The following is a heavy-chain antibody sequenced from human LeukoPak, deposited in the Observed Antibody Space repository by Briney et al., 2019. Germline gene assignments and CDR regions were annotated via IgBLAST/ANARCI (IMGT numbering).Heavy chain of an antibody. V-gene: IGHV3-21*01. CDR2: IGPDSKYI. Sequence: GGSLRLSCAASGFTFSQYSMNWVRQAPGKGLEWLSSIGPDSKYIYYADSVKGRFTISRDNAKNSLFLQMNSLRAEDTAVYHCAREMSPGSGYCGADCYPPNYWGHGTLVTVSS. D-gene: IGHD2-21*02. CDR3: AREMSPGSGYCGADCYPPNY. CDR1: GFTFSQYS. J-gene: IGHJ4*01.